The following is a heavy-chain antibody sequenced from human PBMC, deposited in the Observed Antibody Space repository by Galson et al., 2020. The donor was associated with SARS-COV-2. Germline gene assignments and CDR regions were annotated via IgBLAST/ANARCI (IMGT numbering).Heavy chain of an antibody. D-gene: IGHD3-3*01. J-gene: IGHJ4*02. Sequence: GGSLRLSCAASGFTFSSYAMSWVRQAPGKGLEWVSAISGSGGSTYYADSVKGRFTISSDNSKNTLYLQMNSLRAEDTAVYYCAKDPGLAIFGPTPISYFDYWGQGTLVTVSS. CDR2: ISGSGGST. CDR1: GFTFSSYA. CDR3: AKDPGLAIFGPTPISYFDY. V-gene: IGHV3-23*01.